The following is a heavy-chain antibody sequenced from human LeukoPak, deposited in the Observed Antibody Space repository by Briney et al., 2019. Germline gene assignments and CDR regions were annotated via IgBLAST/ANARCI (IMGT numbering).Heavy chain of an antibody. CDR1: GFTVSSNY. J-gene: IGHJ3*02. V-gene: IGHV3-53*01. CDR3: ARDLSGGQYYYDSSGYYSHAFDI. CDR2: IYSGGST. Sequence: GGSLRLSCAASGFTVSSNYMSWVRQAPGKGLEWVSVIYSGGSTYYADSVKGRFTISRDNSKNTLYLQMNSLRAEDTAVYYCARDLSGGQYYYDSSGYYSHAFDIWGQGTMVTVSS. D-gene: IGHD3-22*01.